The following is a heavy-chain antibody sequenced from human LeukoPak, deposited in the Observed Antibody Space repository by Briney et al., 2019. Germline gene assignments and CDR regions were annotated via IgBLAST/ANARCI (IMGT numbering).Heavy chain of an antibody. J-gene: IGHJ6*02. CDR2: INPSGGST. D-gene: IGHD3-9*01. Sequence: ASVKVSCKASGYTFTSYYMHWVRQAPGQGLEWMGKINPSGGSTTYAQKFQSSVTMTRDTSTSTVYMELSSLRSDDTAVYYCARAGNGDILTGRYYYNYYGMDVWGQGTTVTVSS. CDR3: ARAGNGDILTGRYYYNYYGMDV. CDR1: GYTFTSYY. V-gene: IGHV1-46*01.